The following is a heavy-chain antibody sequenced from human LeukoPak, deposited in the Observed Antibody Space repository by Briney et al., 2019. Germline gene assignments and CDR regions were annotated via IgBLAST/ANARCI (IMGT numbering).Heavy chain of an antibody. J-gene: IGHJ6*02. V-gene: IGHV3-74*01. CDR1: GFTFSSYW. Sequence: GGSLRLSCAASGFTFSSYWMHWVRQTPGKGLVCVSRINSAGSSTDYADSVKGRFTISRDNAKNTLYLQMNSLRAEDMAVYYCVRGSNDWIGMDVWGQGTTVSVSS. CDR2: INSAGSST. CDR3: VRGSNDWIGMDV. D-gene: IGHD3-9*01.